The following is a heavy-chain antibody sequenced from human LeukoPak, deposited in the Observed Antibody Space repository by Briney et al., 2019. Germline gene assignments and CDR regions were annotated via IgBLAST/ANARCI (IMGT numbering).Heavy chain of an antibody. V-gene: IGHV3-23*01. CDR2: ISGSGGST. D-gene: IGHD3-22*01. J-gene: IGHJ3*01. Sequence: GGSLRLSCAASGFTFSSYAMSWVRQAPGKGLEWVSAISGSGGSTYYADSVKGRFTISRDNSKNTLYLQMNSLRAEDTAVYYCAKFLMIVVVPDAFDVWGQGTMVTVSS. CDR3: AKFLMIVVVPDAFDV. CDR1: GFTFSSYA.